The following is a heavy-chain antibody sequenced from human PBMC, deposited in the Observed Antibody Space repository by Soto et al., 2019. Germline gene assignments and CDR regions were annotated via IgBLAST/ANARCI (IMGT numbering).Heavy chain of an antibody. CDR2: INPSGGNT. Sequence: ASVKVSCKASGYTFTSYYMHWVRQAPGQGLEWMGIINPSGGNTSYAQKFQGRVTMTRDTSTSTVYMELSSLRSEGTAVYYCARDGYSGSYHNWFDPWGQGTLVTVSS. CDR3: ARDGYSGSYHNWFDP. CDR1: GYTFTSYY. V-gene: IGHV1-46*01. D-gene: IGHD1-26*01. J-gene: IGHJ5*02.